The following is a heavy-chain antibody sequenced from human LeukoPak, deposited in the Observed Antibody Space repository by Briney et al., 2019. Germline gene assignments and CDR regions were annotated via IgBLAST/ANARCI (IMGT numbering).Heavy chain of an antibody. CDR3: ARARLADYVWGRRTFDI. CDR1: GFTFSSYE. D-gene: IGHD3-16*01. Sequence: GGSLRLSCAASGFTFSSYEMNWVRQAPGKGLEWVSYISSSGSTIYYADSVKGRFTISRDNAKKSLYLQMNSLRAEDTAVYYCARARLADYVWGRRTFDIWGQGTMVTISS. V-gene: IGHV3-48*03. J-gene: IGHJ3*02. CDR2: ISSSGSTI.